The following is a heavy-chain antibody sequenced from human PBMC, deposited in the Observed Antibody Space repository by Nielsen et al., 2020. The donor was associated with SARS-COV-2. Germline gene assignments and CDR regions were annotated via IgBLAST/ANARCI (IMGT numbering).Heavy chain of an antibody. CDR3: ARDRTYYYDSSGYPYYYYGMDV. D-gene: IGHD3-22*01. Sequence: GESLKISCAASGFTFSIYSMNWARQAPGKGLEWVSYISSSTATIDYADSVKGRFTISRDNAKNSLYLQMNSLRDEDTAVYYCARDRTYYYDSSGYPYYYYGMDVWGQGTTVTVPS. CDR2: ISSSTATI. J-gene: IGHJ6*02. CDR1: GFTFSIYS. V-gene: IGHV3-48*02.